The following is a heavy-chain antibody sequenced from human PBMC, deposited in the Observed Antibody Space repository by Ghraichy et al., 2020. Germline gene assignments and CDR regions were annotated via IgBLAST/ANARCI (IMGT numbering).Heavy chain of an antibody. J-gene: IGHJ4*02. CDR3: TSNGYYCLDN. Sequence: SETLSLTCAVSGGSVSRNNWWSWVRQTPGKGLEWIGEIHESRGSTYNPTLRSRVIMSVDKSNNQFSLQLNSVTAADTAVYYCTSNGYYCLDNWGQGILVTVSS. CDR1: GGSVSRNNW. V-gene: IGHV4-4*02. CDR2: IHESRGS. D-gene: IGHD3-22*01.